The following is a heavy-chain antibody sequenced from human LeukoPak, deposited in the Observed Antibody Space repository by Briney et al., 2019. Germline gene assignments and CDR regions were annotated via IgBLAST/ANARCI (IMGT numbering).Heavy chain of an antibody. D-gene: IGHD3-9*01. CDR3: ARSGRYFETQ. Sequence: SETLSLTCAVYGGSLSCYYGSWIRQPPGKGLEWIGEINHSGSTNYNPSLKSRVTISLDTSKNQFSLKLTSVTVADTAVYYCARSGRYFETQWGQGTLVTVSS. CDR2: INHSGST. J-gene: IGHJ4*02. V-gene: IGHV4-34*01. CDR1: GGSLSCYY.